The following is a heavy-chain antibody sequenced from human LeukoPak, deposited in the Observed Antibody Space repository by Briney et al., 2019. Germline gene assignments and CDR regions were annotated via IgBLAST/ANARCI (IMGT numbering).Heavy chain of an antibody. V-gene: IGHV4-30-4*01. Sequence: SQTLSLTCTVSGGSISSGDYYWSWIRQPPGRGLEFIGYIYYSGNTYYNPSLKSRVTISVDTSKNQSSLKLSSVTAADTAVYYCASRPESEAYFDYWGQGTLVTVSS. CDR1: GGSISSGDYY. CDR3: ASRPESEAYFDY. CDR2: IYYSGNT. J-gene: IGHJ4*02.